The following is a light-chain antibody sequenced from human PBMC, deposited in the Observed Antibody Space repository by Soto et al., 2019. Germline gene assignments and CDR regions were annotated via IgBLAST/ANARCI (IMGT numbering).Light chain of an antibody. CDR1: SSDVGGYNY. CDR3: SSYTSSSTLV. V-gene: IGLV2-14*01. J-gene: IGLJ3*02. Sequence: QSALTQPASVSGSPGQSITISCTGTSSDVGGYNYVSWYQQHPGKAPKLMIYEVSNRPSGVSNRFSDSKSGNTASLTISGLQAEDEADYYCSSYTSSSTLVFRGGTTVTVL. CDR2: EVS.